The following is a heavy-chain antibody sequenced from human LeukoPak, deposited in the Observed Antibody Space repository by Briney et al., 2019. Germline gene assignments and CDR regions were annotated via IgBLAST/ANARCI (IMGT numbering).Heavy chain of an antibody. Sequence: GRSLRLSCATSGFKFDEYGMHWVRHGQGKGLEWVSGISWDSGSIAYADSVKGRFTISRDNARNSLFLDMSSLRPEDTALYYCAADSSSWFPVDFDYWGQGALVTVSS. CDR1: GFKFDEYG. J-gene: IGHJ4*02. CDR3: AADSSSWFPVDFDY. CDR2: ISWDSGSI. V-gene: IGHV3-9*01. D-gene: IGHD6-13*01.